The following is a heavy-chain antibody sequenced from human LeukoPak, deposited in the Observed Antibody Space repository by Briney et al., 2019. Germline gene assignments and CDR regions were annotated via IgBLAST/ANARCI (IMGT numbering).Heavy chain of an antibody. Sequence: SETLSLTCTVSGGSISSGSYYWSWIRQPAGKGLEWIGRIYTSGSTNYNPSLKSRVTISVDTSKNQFSLKLTSVTAADTAVYYCARGGYYYYYMDVWGKGTTVTISS. V-gene: IGHV4-61*02. CDR3: ARGGYYYYYMDV. CDR2: IYTSGST. J-gene: IGHJ6*03. CDR1: GGSISSGSYY. D-gene: IGHD2-15*01.